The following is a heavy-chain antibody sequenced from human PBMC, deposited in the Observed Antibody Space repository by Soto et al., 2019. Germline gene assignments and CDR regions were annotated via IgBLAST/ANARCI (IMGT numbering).Heavy chain of an antibody. CDR3: TNNAALMITFGVGVDVY. CDR2: ISYDGSNK. CDR1: GFTFSSYG. V-gene: IGHV3-30*18. Sequence: QVQLVESGGGVVHPGRSLRLSCAAFGFTFSSYGMPWVRQAPGKGLAWAADISYDGSNKYYADSVKGRFTISRDNSKNTLYLQMSSLRAEDTAVYYCTNNAALMITFGVGVDVYWGQGTLVTVSS. D-gene: IGHD3-16*01. J-gene: IGHJ4*02.